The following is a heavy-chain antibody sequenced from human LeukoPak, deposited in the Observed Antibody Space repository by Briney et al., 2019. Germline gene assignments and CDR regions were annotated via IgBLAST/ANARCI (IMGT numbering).Heavy chain of an antibody. CDR2: IYYSGST. CDR1: GGSISSYY. D-gene: IGHD3-22*01. Sequence: SETLSLTCTVSGGSISSYYWSWIRQPAGKGLEWIGYIYYSGSTNYNPSLKSRVTISVDTSKNQFSLKLSSVTAADTAVYYCARVPPYDSSGYLFDYWGQGTLVTVSS. J-gene: IGHJ4*02. CDR3: ARVPPYDSSGYLFDY. V-gene: IGHV4-59*01.